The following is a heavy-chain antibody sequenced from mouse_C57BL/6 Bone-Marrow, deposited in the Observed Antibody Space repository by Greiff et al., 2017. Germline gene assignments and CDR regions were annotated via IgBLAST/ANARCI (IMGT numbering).Heavy chain of an antibody. J-gene: IGHJ1*03. CDR2: IYPGGGYT. Sequence: QVQLQQSGAELVRPGTSVKMSCKASGYTFTNYWIGWAQQRPGHGLEWIGDIYPGGGYTNYNEKFKGKATLTADKSSSTAYMQFSSLTSEDSAIYYCARRDGYNWYFDVWGTGTTVTVSS. D-gene: IGHD2-3*01. CDR3: ARRDGYNWYFDV. CDR1: GYTFTNYW. V-gene: IGHV1-63*01.